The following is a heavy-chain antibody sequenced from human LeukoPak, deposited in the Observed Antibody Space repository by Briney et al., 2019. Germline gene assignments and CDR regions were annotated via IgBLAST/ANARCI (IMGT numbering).Heavy chain of an antibody. CDR2: ISGSGGST. J-gene: IGHJ4*02. V-gene: IGHV3-23*01. Sequence: GGSLRLSCAASGFSFSSYAMSWVRLAPGKGLEWVSAISGSGGSTYYADSVKGRFTISRDNSKNTLYLQMNSLRAEDTAMYYCATSSPYVIPQYWGQGTLVTVSS. D-gene: IGHD2-2*01. CDR1: GFSFSSYA. CDR3: ATSSPYVIPQY.